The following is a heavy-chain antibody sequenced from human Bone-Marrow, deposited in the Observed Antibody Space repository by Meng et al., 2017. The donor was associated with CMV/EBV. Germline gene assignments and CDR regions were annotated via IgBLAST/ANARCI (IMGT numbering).Heavy chain of an antibody. D-gene: IGHD3-3*01. J-gene: IGHJ4*02. CDR3: ARDFGNDFWLLTH. Sequence: GESLKISCAASGFTFSKYGMHWARQAPGKGLEWVAFIRHDGSDEYYAESVKGRFSISKDAAENTAYLQMNSLRSGDTAVYYCARDFGNDFWLLTHWGQGTLVTASS. V-gene: IGHV3-30*02. CDR1: GFTFSKYG. CDR2: IRHDGSDE.